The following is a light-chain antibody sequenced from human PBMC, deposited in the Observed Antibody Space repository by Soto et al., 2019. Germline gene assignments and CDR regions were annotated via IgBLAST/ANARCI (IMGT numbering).Light chain of an antibody. V-gene: IGKV3-15*01. CDR1: QSVSSS. CDR3: QQYNNSPPFT. CDR2: GAS. J-gene: IGKJ3*01. Sequence: EIVMTQSPATLSVSPGERVTLSCRASQSVSSSLAWYQQKPGQAPRLLIYGASTKATGIPARFSGSGSGTEFTLTISSMHSEDFAVYYCQQYNNSPPFTFGPGTKVDIK.